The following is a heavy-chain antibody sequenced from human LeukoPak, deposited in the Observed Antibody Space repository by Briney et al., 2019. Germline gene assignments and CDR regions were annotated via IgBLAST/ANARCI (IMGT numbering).Heavy chain of an antibody. Sequence: SETLSLTCTVSGDSMSSSTYCWAWIRQPPGKGLEWIGSIFYGGRTYHNPSLKSRVTTSTDTSKNQFSLKLTSVTAADTAVYYCARPLVGTARIDWGQGTLVTVSS. CDR3: ARPLVGTARID. D-gene: IGHD5-18*01. CDR2: IFYGGRT. CDR1: GDSMSSSTYC. J-gene: IGHJ4*02. V-gene: IGHV4-39*01.